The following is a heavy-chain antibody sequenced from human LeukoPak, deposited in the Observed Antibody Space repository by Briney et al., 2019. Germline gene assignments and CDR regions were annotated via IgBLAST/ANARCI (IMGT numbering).Heavy chain of an antibody. J-gene: IGHJ4*02. V-gene: IGHV3-7*01. CDR2: IKGDESAK. Sequence: PGGSLRLSCAASGFTFSTYCMAWVRQAPGKGLEWVANIKGDESAKHQADSVKGRFTISRDNLQNSVYLQMSSLRGEDTAVYYCARDVVGSLDYWGQGTLVTVSS. CDR3: ARDVVGSLDY. CDR1: GFTFSTYC. D-gene: IGHD6-19*01.